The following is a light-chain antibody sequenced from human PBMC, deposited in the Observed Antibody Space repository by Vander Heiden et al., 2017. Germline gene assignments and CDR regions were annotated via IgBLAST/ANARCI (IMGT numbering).Light chain of an antibody. CDR1: QNVSSSY. J-gene: IGKJ2*01. CDR2: HAS. V-gene: IGKV3-20*01. Sequence: EIALTQSPGTLSLSSGERATLSCRASQNVSSSYLGWYQTKPGQAPRLLIYHASSSARGIPDRFSGSGSGTDFTLPISRLEPEDFAVYYCQQYGSSPLTFGHGTKLEIK. CDR3: QQYGSSPLT.